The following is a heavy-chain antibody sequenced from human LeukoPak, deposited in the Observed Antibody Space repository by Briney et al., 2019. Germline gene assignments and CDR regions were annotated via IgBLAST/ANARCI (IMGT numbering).Heavy chain of an antibody. CDR3: ARLKISGVLLDV. CDR1: GFTFSDYY. J-gene: IGHJ6*04. Sequence: GGSLRLSCAASGFTFSDYYMNWIRQAPGKGLEWVSYISSSGATIYYADSVKGRFTISRDNAKNSLYLQMNSLRAEDTAVYYCARLKISGVLLDVWGKGTTVTISS. D-gene: IGHD3-10*01. CDR2: ISSSGATI. V-gene: IGHV3-11*01.